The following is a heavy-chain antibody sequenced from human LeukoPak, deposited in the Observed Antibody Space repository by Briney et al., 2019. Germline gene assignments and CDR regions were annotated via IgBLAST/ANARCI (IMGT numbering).Heavy chain of an antibody. CDR2: ILGGAGST. D-gene: IGHD2-2*01. CDR1: GFSFRSDG. Sequence: PGGSLRLSCAAPGFSFRSDGMSWVRQAPGKGLEWVSGILGGAGSTYYADSVKGRFTISRDNSKNTLYLQMNSLRAEDTAVYYCAHGTMYQLDYWGQGTLVTVSS. J-gene: IGHJ4*02. V-gene: IGHV3-23*01. CDR3: AHGTMYQLDY.